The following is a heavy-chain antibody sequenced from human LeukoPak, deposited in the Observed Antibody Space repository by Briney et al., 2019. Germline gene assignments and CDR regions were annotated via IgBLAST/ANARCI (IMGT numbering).Heavy chain of an antibody. Sequence: SETLSLTCTVSGGSISSSSYYWGWIRQPPGKGLEWIGSIYYSGSTYYNPSLKSRVTISVDTSKNQFSLKLSSVTAADTAVYYCARGHPTVTPFDPWGQGTLVTVSS. CDR1: GGSISSSSYY. CDR3: ARGHPTVTPFDP. J-gene: IGHJ5*02. D-gene: IGHD4-17*01. V-gene: IGHV4-39*01. CDR2: IYYSGST.